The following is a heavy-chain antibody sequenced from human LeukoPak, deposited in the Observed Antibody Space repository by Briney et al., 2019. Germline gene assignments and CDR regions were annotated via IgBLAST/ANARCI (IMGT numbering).Heavy chain of an antibody. J-gene: IGHJ6*03. CDR2: ISSSGSTI. D-gene: IGHD6-6*01. V-gene: IGHV3-11*04. CDR1: GFTFSDYY. Sequence: GGSLRLSCAASGFTFSDYYMSWIRQAPGKGLEWVSYISSSGSTIYYADSVEGRFTISRDNAKNSLYLQMNSLRAEDTAVYYCARSLARRYYYYYMDVWGKGTTVTVSS. CDR3: ARSLARRYYYYYMDV.